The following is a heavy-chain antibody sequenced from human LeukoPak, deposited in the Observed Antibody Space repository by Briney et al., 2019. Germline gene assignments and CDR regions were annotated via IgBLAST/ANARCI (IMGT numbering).Heavy chain of an antibody. CDR1: GFTFSSYG. CDR2: IRYDGSNK. CDR3: AKVSGGSGWYYFDY. J-gene: IGHJ4*02. Sequence: GGSLRLSCAASGFTFSSYGMHWVRQAPGKGLEWVAFIRYDGSNKYYADSVKGRFTISRDNAKNSLYLQMNSLRAEDTAVYYCAKVSGGSGWYYFDYWGQGTLVTVSS. V-gene: IGHV3-30*02. D-gene: IGHD6-19*01.